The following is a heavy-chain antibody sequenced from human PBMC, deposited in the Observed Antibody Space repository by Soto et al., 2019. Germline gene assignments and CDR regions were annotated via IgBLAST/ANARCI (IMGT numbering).Heavy chain of an antibody. CDR1: GFSLKSSGVG. CDR2: VYWSDEK. J-gene: IGHJ5*02. D-gene: IGHD3-10*01. V-gene: IGHV2-5*01. Sequence: SGPTLVNPTQTLTLTCTFSGFSLKSSGVGVAWIRQPPGKALEWLALVYWSDEKRYSPSLKNRLTITKDTSKNEVVLTMTNMDPLDTATYYCAHKEYYFXXGTYYNVRWFDPWGQGILVTVSS. CDR3: AHKEYYFXXGTYYNVRWFDP.